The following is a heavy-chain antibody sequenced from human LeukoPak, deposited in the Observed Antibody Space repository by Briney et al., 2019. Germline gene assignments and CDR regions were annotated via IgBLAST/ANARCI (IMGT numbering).Heavy chain of an antibody. V-gene: IGHV1-18*01. CDR3: ARDGDLGYYYYYGMDV. CDR1: GYTFTSYG. Sequence: ASVKVSCKASGYTFTSYGISWVRQAPGQGLEWMGWISAYNGNTNHAQKLQGRVTMTTDTSTSTAYMELRSLRSDDTAVYYCARDGDLGYYYYYGMDVWGQGTTVTVSS. J-gene: IGHJ6*02. D-gene: IGHD4-17*01. CDR2: ISAYNGNT.